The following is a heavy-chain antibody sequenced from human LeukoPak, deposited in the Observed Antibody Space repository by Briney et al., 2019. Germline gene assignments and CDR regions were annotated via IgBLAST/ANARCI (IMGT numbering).Heavy chain of an antibody. D-gene: IGHD2-15*01. J-gene: IGHJ4*02. CDR3: AKATEGYCSGGSCLGLDY. V-gene: IGHV3-30*02. CDR2: IRYDGSNK. Sequence: GGSLRLSCAASGFTLSSYGMHWVRQAPGKGLEWVAFIRYDGSNKYYAHSVKGRFTISRDNSKNTLYLQMNSLRAEDTAVYYCAKATEGYCSGGSCLGLDYWGQGTLVTVSS. CDR1: GFTLSSYG.